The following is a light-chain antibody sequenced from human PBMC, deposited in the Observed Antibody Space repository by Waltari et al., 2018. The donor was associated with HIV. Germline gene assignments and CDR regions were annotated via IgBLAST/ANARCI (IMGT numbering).Light chain of an antibody. CDR2: DVS. CDR1: SSDVGGYNY. CDR3: SSYTSSSTRV. V-gene: IGLV2-14*03. Sequence: QSALTQPASVSGSPGQSITISCTGTSSDVGGYNYVSWYQRHPGKAPKLMIYDVSNRPSGVSNRFSGSKSGNTASLTSSGLQAEDEADYYCSSYTSSSTRVFGGGTTVTVL. J-gene: IGLJ3*02.